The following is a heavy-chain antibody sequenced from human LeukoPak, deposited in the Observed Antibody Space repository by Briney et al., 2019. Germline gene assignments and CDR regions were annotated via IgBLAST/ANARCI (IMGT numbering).Heavy chain of an antibody. CDR3: ARASALATPPFGY. J-gene: IGHJ4*02. Sequence: GGSLRLPCAAPGFTFSSYWMHWVRQAPGKGLFWVSRINIDGSTLNYADSVKGRFTISRDNAKNAVYLQMNSLRVEDTAVYYCARASALATPPFGYWGQGTLVTVSS. V-gene: IGHV3-74*01. D-gene: IGHD5-24*01. CDR2: INIDGSTL. CDR1: GFTFSSYW.